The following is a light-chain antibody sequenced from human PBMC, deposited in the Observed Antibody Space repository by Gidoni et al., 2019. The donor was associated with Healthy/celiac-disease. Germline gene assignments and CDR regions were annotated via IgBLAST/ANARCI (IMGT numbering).Light chain of an antibody. V-gene: IGKV2-30*01. J-gene: IGKJ2*01. Sequence: DVVMIQSPLSLLATLGQPASIPCGSNQSLVYSDGNAYLNWFQQRPGQSPRRLIYKVSDRNSGVPNRFSGSGSGTEFALKISRVEAEDVGVYYCMRGTHWPRMYTFGQGTKLEIK. CDR1: QSLVYSDGNAY. CDR2: KVS. CDR3: MRGTHWPRMYT.